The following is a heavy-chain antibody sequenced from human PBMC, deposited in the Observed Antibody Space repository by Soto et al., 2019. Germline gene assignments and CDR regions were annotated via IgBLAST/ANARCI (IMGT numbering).Heavy chain of an antibody. CDR1: GGSISSYY. J-gene: IGHJ5*02. D-gene: IGHD3-22*01. Sequence: SETLSLTCTVSGGSISSYYWSWIRQPAGKGLEWIGRIYTSGSTNYNPSLKSRVTISVDKSKNQFSLKLSSVTAADTAVYYCARELRYYDSSGYWFDPWGQGTLVTVSS. CDR3: ARELRYYDSSGYWFDP. CDR2: IYTSGST. V-gene: IGHV4-4*07.